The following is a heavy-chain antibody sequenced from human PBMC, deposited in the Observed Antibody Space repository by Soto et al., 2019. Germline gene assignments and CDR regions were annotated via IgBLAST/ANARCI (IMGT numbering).Heavy chain of an antibody. D-gene: IGHD2-15*01. Sequence: QVQLVQSGAEVKKPGSSVKVSCKASGGTFSSYAISWVRQAPGQGLELMGGIIPIFGTANYAQKFQGRVTITADESTSTAYRERSSLRSEDTAVYYCASPRGYCSGGSCYSVFDYWGQGTLGTVSS. J-gene: IGHJ4*02. CDR2: IIPIFGTA. V-gene: IGHV1-69*01. CDR3: ASPRGYCSGGSCYSVFDY. CDR1: GGTFSSYA.